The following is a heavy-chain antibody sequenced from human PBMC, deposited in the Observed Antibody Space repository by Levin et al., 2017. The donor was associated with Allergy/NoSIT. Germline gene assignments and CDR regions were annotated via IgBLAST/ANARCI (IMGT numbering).Heavy chain of an antibody. Sequence: PGVSLRLSCAASGFTFSSYGMHWVRQAPGKGLEWVAVISYDGSNKYYADSVKGRFTISRDNSKNTLYLQMNSLRAEDTAVYYCAKDASYYFDYWGQGTLVTVSS. J-gene: IGHJ4*02. CDR1: GFTFSSYG. V-gene: IGHV3-30*18. CDR2: ISYDGSNK. D-gene: IGHD1-1*01. CDR3: AKDASYYFDY.